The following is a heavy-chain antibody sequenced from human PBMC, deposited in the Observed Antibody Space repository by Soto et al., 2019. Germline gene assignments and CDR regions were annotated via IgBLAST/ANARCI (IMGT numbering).Heavy chain of an antibody. CDR3: ARDDCSSTSCYYYYGMDV. D-gene: IGHD2-2*01. Sequence: SETLSLTCTVSGGSVSSGSYYWSWIRQPPGKGLEWIGYIYYSGSTNYNPSLKSRVTISVDTSKNQFSLKLSSVTAADTAVYYCARDDCSSTSCYYYYGMDVWCQGTTVTVSS. CDR1: GGSVSSGSYY. V-gene: IGHV4-61*01. CDR2: IYYSGST. J-gene: IGHJ6*02.